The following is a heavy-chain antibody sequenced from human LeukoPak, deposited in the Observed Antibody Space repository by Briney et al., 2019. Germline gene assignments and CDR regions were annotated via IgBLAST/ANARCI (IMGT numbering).Heavy chain of an antibody. CDR2: IIAIFGTA. V-gene: IGHV1-69*13. D-gene: IGHD2-15*01. CDR1: GGTFSSYA. CDR3: ATGPYCSGGSCYSRRHDY. Sequence: GASVKVSCKASGGTFSSYAISWVRQAPGQGLEWMGGIIAIFGTANYAQKSQGRVTITADESTSTAYMELSSLRSEDTAVYYCATGPYCSGGSCYSRRHDYWGQGTLVTVSS. J-gene: IGHJ4*02.